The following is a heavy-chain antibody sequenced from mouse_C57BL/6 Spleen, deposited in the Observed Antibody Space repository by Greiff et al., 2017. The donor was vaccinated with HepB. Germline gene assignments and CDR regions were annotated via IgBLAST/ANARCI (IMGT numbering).Heavy chain of an antibody. CDR1: GYTFTSYD. Sequence: QVTLKVSGPELVKPGASVKLSCKASGYTFTSYDINWVKQRPGQGLEWIGWIYPRDGSTKYNEKFKGKATLTVDTSSSTAYMELHSLTSEDSAVYFCVSDFDVWGTGTTVTVSS. V-gene: IGHV1-85*01. CDR2: IYPRDGST. CDR3: VSDFDV. J-gene: IGHJ1*03.